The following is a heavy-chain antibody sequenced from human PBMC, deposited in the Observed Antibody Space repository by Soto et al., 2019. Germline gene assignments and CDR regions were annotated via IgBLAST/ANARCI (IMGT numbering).Heavy chain of an antibody. CDR3: ARGLHYDSVSLDDY. CDR1: GDTFSSYT. J-gene: IGHJ4*02. D-gene: IGHD3-22*01. Sequence: QVQLVQSGAEVKKPGSSVKVSCKASGDTFSSYTISWVRQAPGQGLEWMGRIIPILGIAKYAQKFQGRVTITADKSTSTAYMEMSSLRSEDTAVYYCARGLHYDSVSLDDYWGQGTLVTVSS. V-gene: IGHV1-69*02. CDR2: IIPILGIA.